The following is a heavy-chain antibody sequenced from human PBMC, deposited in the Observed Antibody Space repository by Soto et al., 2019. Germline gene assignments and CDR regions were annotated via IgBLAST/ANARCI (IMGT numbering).Heavy chain of an antibody. CDR1: GGTFSSFG. V-gene: IGHV1-69*01. CDR3: AREGSGYNF. CDR2: IIPVFGRP. D-gene: IGHD5-12*01. J-gene: IGHJ1*01. Sequence: QVQLVQSGAELKKPGSSVKVSCKASGGTFSSFGISWVRQAPGQGLEWMGGIIPVFGRPNYAQRFRGRLTITADESTSTSYMELIDLGSEDTAVYYCAREGSGYNFWGQGTQVTVSP.